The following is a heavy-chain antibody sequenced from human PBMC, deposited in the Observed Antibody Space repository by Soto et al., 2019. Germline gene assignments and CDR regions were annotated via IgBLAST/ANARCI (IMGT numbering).Heavy chain of an antibody. J-gene: IGHJ5*02. D-gene: IGHD2-2*01. V-gene: IGHV4-31*03. Sequence: PSATLSLTCPGSGGTLSSGGYYWSWIRTHAGKGLEWIGYIYYSGTTYYNPSLKSRVTISVDTFKNQFSLKLSSVSAADTALYYCARCSLVVVPAPGCDPWGRGTRVTVS. CDR3: ARCSLVVVPAPGCDP. CDR2: IYYSGTT. CDR1: GGTLSSGGYY.